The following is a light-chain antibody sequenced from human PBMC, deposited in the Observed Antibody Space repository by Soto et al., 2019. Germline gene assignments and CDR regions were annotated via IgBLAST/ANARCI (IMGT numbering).Light chain of an antibody. CDR2: GAS. Sequence: EIVMTQSPATLSVSQGERATLSCRAIQSVSSNLAWYQQKPGQAPRLLIYGASTRATGIPDRFSGSGSGTDFTLTISSLEPEDFAVYYCQQRSNWPPRITFGQGTRLEIK. CDR3: QQRSNWPPRIT. V-gene: IGKV3-11*01. CDR1: QSVSSN. J-gene: IGKJ5*01.